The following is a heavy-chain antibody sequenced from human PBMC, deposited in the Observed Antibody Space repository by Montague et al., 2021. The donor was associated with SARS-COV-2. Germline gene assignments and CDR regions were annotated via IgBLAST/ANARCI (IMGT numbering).Heavy chain of an antibody. V-gene: IGHV4-39*07. CDR1: GGSIGNCTYY. Sequence: SETLSLTCTVSGGSIGNCTYYWGRLRQRPGKGLEWIANPNYTGGDIYNPTLMGRVTKSIDTSKNQISLNLASVAAADTAVYDCAREFEGYFDLWGRGTLVIVSS. CDR3: AREFEGYFDL. CDR2: PNYTGGD. J-gene: IGHJ2*01. D-gene: IGHD3-10*01.